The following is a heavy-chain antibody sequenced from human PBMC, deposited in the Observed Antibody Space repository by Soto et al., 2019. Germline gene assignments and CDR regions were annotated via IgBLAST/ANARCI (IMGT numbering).Heavy chain of an antibody. CDR3: VRDDCSGDTCYLGH. V-gene: IGHV1-18*01. J-gene: IGHJ4*02. Sequence: GASVKVSCKGSGYTFTTYGSAWVRQAPGQGLEWMGWISTYNGHTKYSQKFQDRVTLTTDTSTSTAYMELRGLRSDDTAVYYCVRDDCSGDTCYLGHWGQGTLVTVSS. CDR2: ISTYNGHT. CDR1: GYTFTTYG. D-gene: IGHD2-15*01.